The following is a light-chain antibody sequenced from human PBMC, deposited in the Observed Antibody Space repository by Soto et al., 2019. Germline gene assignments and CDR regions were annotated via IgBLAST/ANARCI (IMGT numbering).Light chain of an antibody. J-gene: IGKJ3*01. CDR2: WAS. CDR1: QSVLYSSNNKNY. Sequence: DIVMTQSPDSLAVYLGERATINCKSSQSVLYSSNNKNYLAWYQQKPGQPPKLLIYWASTRESGVPDRFSGSGSETDFTHTISSLQAEDVAIYDCQQYYSTLPLTFVPGTKVDIK. CDR3: QQYYSTLPLT. V-gene: IGKV4-1*01.